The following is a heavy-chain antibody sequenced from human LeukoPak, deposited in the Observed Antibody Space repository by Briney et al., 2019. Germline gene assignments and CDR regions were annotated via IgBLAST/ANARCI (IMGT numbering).Heavy chain of an antibody. CDR3: ARTPSYDFWSGAYFDY. J-gene: IGHJ4*02. CDR1: GFTFSSYW. V-gene: IGHV3-7*01. Sequence: GGSLRLSCAASGFTFSSYWMSWVGQAPGKGLEGGANIKQDGSEKSYVDSVKGRFTIARDNAKNSLYLQMNSLRAEDTAVYYCARTPSYDFWSGAYFDYWGQGTLVTVSS. D-gene: IGHD3-3*01. CDR2: IKQDGSEK.